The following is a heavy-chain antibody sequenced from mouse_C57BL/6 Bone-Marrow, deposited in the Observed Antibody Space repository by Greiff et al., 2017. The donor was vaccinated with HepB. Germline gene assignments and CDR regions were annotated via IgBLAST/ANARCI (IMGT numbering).Heavy chain of an antibody. V-gene: IGHV1-59*01. CDR1: GYTFTSYW. J-gene: IGHJ4*01. CDR3: AREAPITTVVGAMDY. Sequence: VQLQQPGAELVRPGTSVKLSCKASGYTFTSYWMHWVKQRPGQGLEWIGVIDPSDSYTNYNQKFKGKATLTVDTSSSTAYMQLSSLTSEDSAVYYCAREAPITTVVGAMDYWGQGTSVTVSS. CDR2: IDPSDSYT. D-gene: IGHD1-1*01.